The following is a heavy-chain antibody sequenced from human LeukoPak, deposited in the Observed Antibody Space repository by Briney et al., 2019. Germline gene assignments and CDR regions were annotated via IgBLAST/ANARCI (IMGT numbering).Heavy chain of an antibody. CDR2: ISRSSSYI. CDR3: AKDIADSSGWYYFDY. J-gene: IGHJ4*02. D-gene: IGHD6-19*01. Sequence: PGGSLRLSCAASGFTFSSYSMNWVRQAPGKGLEGVSSISRSSSYIYYEDSVKGRFTISRDNAKNSLYLQMNSLRAEDTALYYCAKDIADSSGWYYFDYWGQGTLVTVSS. V-gene: IGHV3-21*04. CDR1: GFTFSSYS.